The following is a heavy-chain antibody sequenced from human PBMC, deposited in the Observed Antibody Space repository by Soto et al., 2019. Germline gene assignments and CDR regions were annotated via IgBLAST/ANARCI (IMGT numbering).Heavy chain of an antibody. V-gene: IGHV4-59*01. Sequence: QVQLQESGPGLVKPSETLSLTCTVSGGSINSYYWSWIRQPPGKGLEWIGYIYYSGSTNYNASLKSRVTISVDTSKNQFSLKLTSVTAADTAVYYCAKVAPYYEIWSGSYGGGGYFYYGMDVWGQGTTVTVSS. CDR2: IYYSGST. CDR1: GGSINSYY. D-gene: IGHD3-3*01. CDR3: AKVAPYYEIWSGSYGGGGYFYYGMDV. J-gene: IGHJ6*02.